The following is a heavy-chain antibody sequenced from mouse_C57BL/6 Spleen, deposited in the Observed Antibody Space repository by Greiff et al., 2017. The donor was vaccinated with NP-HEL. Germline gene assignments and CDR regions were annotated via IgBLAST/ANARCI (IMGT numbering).Heavy chain of an antibody. Sequence: QVQLQQPGAELVRPGSSVKLSCKASGYTFTSYWMDWVKQRPGQGLEWIGNIYPSDSETHYNQKFKDKATLTVDKSSSTAYMQLSSLTSEDSAVYYSARRYYGSSYGYYAMDYWGQGTSVTVSS. CDR3: ARRYYGSSYGYYAMDY. D-gene: IGHD1-1*01. V-gene: IGHV1-61*01. CDR2: IYPSDSET. CDR1: GYTFTSYW. J-gene: IGHJ4*01.